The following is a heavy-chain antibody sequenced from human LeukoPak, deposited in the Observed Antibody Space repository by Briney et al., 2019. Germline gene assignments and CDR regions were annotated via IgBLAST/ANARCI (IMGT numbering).Heavy chain of an antibody. Sequence: GGSLRLSCAASGFTVSSHYMSWVRQAPGKGLEWVSVIYSGGSTYYADSVRGRFTISRHNSKNTLYLQMNSLRAEDTAVYYCARGDSGSWNYKRGFDYWGQGTLVTVSS. CDR2: IYSGGST. V-gene: IGHV3-53*01. CDR1: GFTVSSHY. J-gene: IGHJ4*02. D-gene: IGHD1-26*01. CDR3: ARGDSGSWNYKRGFDY.